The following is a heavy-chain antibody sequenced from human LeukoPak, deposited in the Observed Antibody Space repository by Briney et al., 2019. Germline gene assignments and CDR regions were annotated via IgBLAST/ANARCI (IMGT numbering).Heavy chain of an antibody. J-gene: IGHJ4*02. V-gene: IGHV3-30*18. CDR2: FSYDGGNK. CDR1: GFTFSNYG. CDR3: AKGRFSMIRGVDYYFDS. Sequence: GGSLILSCAASGFTFSNYGMHWVRQAPGKGLEWVAVFSYDGGNKYYLDSVKGRFTISRDNSKNILYLQVSSLRPEDTAVYYCAKGRFSMIRGVDYYFDSWGQGTLVTVSS. D-gene: IGHD3-10*01.